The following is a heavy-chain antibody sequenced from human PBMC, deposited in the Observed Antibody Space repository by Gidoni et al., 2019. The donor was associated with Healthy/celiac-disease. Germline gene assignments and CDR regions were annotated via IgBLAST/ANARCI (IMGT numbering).Heavy chain of an antibody. J-gene: IGHJ4*02. Sequence: EVQLVASGGGLVKPGRSLRLSCTASGFTFGDSAMSWFRQAPGKGLEWVGFIRSKAYGGTTEDAASVKGRFTISRDDSKSIAYLQMNSLKTEDTAVYYCTRDRVASSGYYYYFDYWGQGTLVTVSS. D-gene: IGHD3-22*01. CDR3: TRDRVASSGYYYYFDY. CDR2: IRSKAYGGTT. V-gene: IGHV3-49*05. CDR1: GFTFGDSA.